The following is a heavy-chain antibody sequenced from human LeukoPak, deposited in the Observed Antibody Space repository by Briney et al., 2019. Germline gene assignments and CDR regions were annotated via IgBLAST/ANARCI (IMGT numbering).Heavy chain of an antibody. CDR2: INPNSGGT. CDR3: AEEFFYDDRGGYSPRDAFDI. J-gene: IGHJ3*02. CDR1: GYTFTGYY. Sequence: ASVKVSCKACGYTFTGYYMHWVRQAPGQGLEWMGWINPNSGGTNYAQKFQGRVTITADESTSTAYMELSSLRSEDTAVYYCAEEFFYDDRGGYSPRDAFDIWGQGTMVTVSS. V-gene: IGHV1-2*02. D-gene: IGHD3-22*01.